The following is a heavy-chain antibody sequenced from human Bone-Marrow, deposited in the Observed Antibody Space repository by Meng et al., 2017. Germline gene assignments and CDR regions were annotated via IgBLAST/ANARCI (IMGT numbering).Heavy chain of an antibody. V-gene: IGHV3-23*01. J-gene: IGHJ4*02. CDR2: ISGSGGST. Sequence: GESLKISCAASGFTFSNAWMSWVRQAPGKGLEWVSAISGSGGSTYYADSVKGRFTISRDNSKNTLYLQMNSLRAEDTAVYYCAKTLGWLHRYFDYWGQGTLVTVSS. CDR1: GFTFSNAW. D-gene: IGHD5-24*01. CDR3: AKTLGWLHRYFDY.